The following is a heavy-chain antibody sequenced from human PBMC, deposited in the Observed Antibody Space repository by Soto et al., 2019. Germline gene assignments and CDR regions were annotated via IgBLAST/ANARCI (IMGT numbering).Heavy chain of an antibody. CDR1: GYTLPELS. J-gene: IGHJ5*02. D-gene: IGHD3-22*01. V-gene: IGHV1-24*01. CDR3: ATDLPVYYYDSSGYYARHHH. Sequence: ASVKVSCNVSGYTLPELSMHWVRQAPGKGLEWMGGFDPEDGETIYAQKFQGRVTMTEDTSTDTAYMELSSLRSEDTAVYYCATDLPVYYYDSSGYYARHHHWRQSTLVTVSS. CDR2: FDPEDGET.